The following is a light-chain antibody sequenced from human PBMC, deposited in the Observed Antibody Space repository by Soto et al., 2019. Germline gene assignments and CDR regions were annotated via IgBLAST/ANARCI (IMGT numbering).Light chain of an antibody. CDR1: QSLLHSNGYNY. CDR2: LGS. J-gene: IGKJ2*01. CDR3: MQALQTPYT. V-gene: IGKV2-28*01. Sequence: DIVMTQSPLSLPVTPGEPASISCRSSQSLLHSNGYNYLDWYLQKPGQSPQLLIYLGSNRASGVPDRFSGSVSGTDFILKISRVEAEDVGVYYCMQALQTPYTFGQGTKLEIK.